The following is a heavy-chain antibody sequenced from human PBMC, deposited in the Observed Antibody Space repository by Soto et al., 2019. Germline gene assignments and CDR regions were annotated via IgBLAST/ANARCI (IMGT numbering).Heavy chain of an antibody. V-gene: IGHV3-9*01. CDR3: AKDITPGGSFFDY. D-gene: IGHD5-12*01. CDR1: GFTFDDYA. Sequence: SLRLSCAASGFTFDDYAMHWVRQAPGKGLEWVSGISWNSGSIGYADSVKGRFTISRDNAKNSLYLQMNSLRAEDTALYYCAKDITPGGSFFDYWGQGTLVTVSS. J-gene: IGHJ4*02. CDR2: ISWNSGSI.